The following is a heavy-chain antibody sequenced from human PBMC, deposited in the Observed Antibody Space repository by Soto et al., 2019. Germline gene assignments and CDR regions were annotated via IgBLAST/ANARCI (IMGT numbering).Heavy chain of an antibody. CDR3: TREHFSGNYYDY. J-gene: IGHJ4*02. V-gene: IGHV3-33*01. Sequence: QVQLVESGGGVVQPGRSLRLSCAASGFTFSTYGMHWVRQAPGKGLEWVAVIWYDGSNKYYADSVKGRFTISRDNSKNTLYLQMNSLRAEDTAVYYGTREHFSGNYYDYWGQGTLVTVSS. CDR1: GFTFSTYG. CDR2: IWYDGSNK. D-gene: IGHD1-26*01.